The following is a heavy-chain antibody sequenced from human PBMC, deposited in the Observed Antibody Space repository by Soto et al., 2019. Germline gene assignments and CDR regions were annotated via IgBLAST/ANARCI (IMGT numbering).Heavy chain of an antibody. Sequence: GGSLRLSCAASGFTFSVFGMNWVRHAPGKGLEWVSLISDSGGSTYHADSVKGRFTISRDNSKNTLYLQMNSLRAEDTAVYYCAKAATITTLYNFDFWGQGTLVTVSS. CDR2: ISDSGGST. D-gene: IGHD4-4*01. CDR1: GFTFSVFG. CDR3: AKAATITTLYNFDF. V-gene: IGHV3-23*01. J-gene: IGHJ4*02.